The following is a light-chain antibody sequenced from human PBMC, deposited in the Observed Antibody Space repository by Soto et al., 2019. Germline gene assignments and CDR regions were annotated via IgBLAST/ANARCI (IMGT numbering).Light chain of an antibody. CDR2: KAS. Sequence: DIQMTQSPSTLSASVGDRVTISCRASQNINTWLAWYKQQPGKAPQLLIYKASSLESGVPSRFRGSGSGKDFPLTISTLRPDVFVTFNCQQYNVSFPTFGQGTKGKIK. J-gene: IGKJ1*01. V-gene: IGKV1-5*03. CDR3: QQYNVSFPT. CDR1: QNINTW.